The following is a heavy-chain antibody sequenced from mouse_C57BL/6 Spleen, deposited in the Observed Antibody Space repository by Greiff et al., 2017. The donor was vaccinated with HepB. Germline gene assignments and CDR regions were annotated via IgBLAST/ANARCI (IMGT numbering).Heavy chain of an antibody. V-gene: IGHV1-26*01. J-gene: IGHJ2*01. D-gene: IGHD2-3*01. CDR3: ARPSDGYYNY. CDR2: INPNNGGT. CDR1: GYTFTDYY. Sequence: VQLQQSGPELVKPGASVKISCKASGYTFTDYYMNWVKQSHGKSLEWIGDINPNNGGTSYNQKFKGKATLTVDKSSSTAYMELRSLTSEDSAVYYCARPSDGYYNYWGQGTTLTVSS.